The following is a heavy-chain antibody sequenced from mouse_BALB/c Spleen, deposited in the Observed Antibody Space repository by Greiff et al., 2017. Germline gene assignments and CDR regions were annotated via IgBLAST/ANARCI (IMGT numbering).Heavy chain of an antibody. Sequence: VQLKESGPGLVKPSQSLSLTCTVTGYSITSDYAWNRIRQFPGNKLEWMGYISYSGSTSYNPSLKSRISITRDTSKNQFFLQLNSVTTEDTATYYCARWGGSSPYFDYWGQGTTLTVSS. V-gene: IGHV3-2*02. J-gene: IGHJ2*01. D-gene: IGHD1-1*01. CDR2: ISYSGST. CDR1: GYSITSDYA. CDR3: ARWGGSSPYFDY.